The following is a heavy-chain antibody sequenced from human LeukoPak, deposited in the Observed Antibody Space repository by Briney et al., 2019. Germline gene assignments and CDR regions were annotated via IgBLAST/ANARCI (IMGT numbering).Heavy chain of an antibody. Sequence: SETLSLTCTVSGYSISSGYYWGWLRQPPGRGLEWIGTIYHSGSTYYNPSLKSRVTISVDTSMNQFSLKLSSVTAADTAVYYCARDSSPDYYDSSGYLYYFDYWGQGTLVTVSS. V-gene: IGHV4-38-2*02. CDR1: GYSISSGYY. CDR3: ARDSSPDYYDSSGYLYYFDY. D-gene: IGHD3-22*01. CDR2: IYHSGST. J-gene: IGHJ4*02.